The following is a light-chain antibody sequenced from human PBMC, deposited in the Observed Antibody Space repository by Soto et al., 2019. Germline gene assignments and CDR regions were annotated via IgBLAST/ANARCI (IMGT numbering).Light chain of an antibody. V-gene: IGKV1-6*01. CDR3: LQDYNYPWT. CDR1: QDIAIY. J-gene: IGKJ1*01. CDR2: AAS. Sequence: AIQLTQSPSSLSASVGDRVTITCRASQDIAIYLAWYQQKPGEAPKLLIYAASTLHGGVPSRFSGSGSGTDFALTITSLQAEDFATYYCLQDYNYPWTFGQGTKVDI.